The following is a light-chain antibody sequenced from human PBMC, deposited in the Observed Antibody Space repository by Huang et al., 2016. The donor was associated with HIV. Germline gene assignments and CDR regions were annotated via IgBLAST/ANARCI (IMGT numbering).Light chain of an antibody. CDR3: QQYDDWPRGFT. CDR2: GAS. Sequence: TLSVSPGERATLSCRASQSVGSNLAWYQHKPGQAPRLLVYGASTRATGIPARFSGSGSGTEFSLTISSLQSEDFAIYYCQQYDDWPRGFTFGPGTKVDIK. V-gene: IGKV3-15*01. J-gene: IGKJ3*01. CDR1: QSVGSN.